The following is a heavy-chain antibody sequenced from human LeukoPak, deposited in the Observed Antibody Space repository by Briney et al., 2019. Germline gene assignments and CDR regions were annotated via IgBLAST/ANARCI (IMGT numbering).Heavy chain of an antibody. Sequence: GGSLRLSCAVSGFTFSEYYMRWIRQAPGKGLEWVSYICSSDSPRFYADSVKGRFTIARDHPKNSRFLQMNIRGAEETAVYYCPRHLHWNLDYWGQGTLVTVSS. V-gene: IGHV3-11*01. CDR3: PRHLHWNLDY. CDR1: GFTFSEYY. D-gene: IGHD1-1*01. CDR2: ICSSDSPR. J-gene: IGHJ4*02.